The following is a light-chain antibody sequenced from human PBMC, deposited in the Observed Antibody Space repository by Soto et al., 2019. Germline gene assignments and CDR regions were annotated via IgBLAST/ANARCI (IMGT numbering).Light chain of an antibody. CDR3: SSYTSSSTLVV. Sequence: LTQPASVSGSPGQSITISCTGTSTDVGGYNYVSWYQQHPGKAPKLMIYDVSNRPSGVSNRFSGSKSGNTASLTIYGLQAEDEADYYCSSYTSSSTLVVFGGGTKLTVL. CDR2: DVS. J-gene: IGLJ2*01. CDR1: STDVGGYNY. V-gene: IGLV2-14*01.